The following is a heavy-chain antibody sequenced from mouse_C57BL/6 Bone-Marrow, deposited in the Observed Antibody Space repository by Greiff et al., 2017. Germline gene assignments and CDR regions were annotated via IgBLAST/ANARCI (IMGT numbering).Heavy chain of an antibody. CDR1: GYTFTSYW. Sequence: QVQLQQPGAELVKPGASVKLSCKASGYTFTSYWMQWVKQRPGQGLEWIGEIDPSDSYTNYNQKFKGKATLTVDTSSSTAYMQLSSLTSEDSAVYYCASYDWFAYGGQGTLVTVAA. J-gene: IGHJ3*01. CDR3: ASYDWFAY. V-gene: IGHV1-50*01. D-gene: IGHD2-3*01. CDR2: IDPSDSYT.